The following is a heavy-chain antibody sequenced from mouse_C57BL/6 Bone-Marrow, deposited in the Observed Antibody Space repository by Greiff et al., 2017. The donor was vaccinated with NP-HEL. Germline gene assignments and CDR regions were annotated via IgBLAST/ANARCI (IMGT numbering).Heavy chain of an antibody. CDR3: ARDGYYWYFDV. Sequence: QVQLQQPGAELVRPGTSVKLSCKASGYTFTSYWMHWVKQRPGQGLEWIGVIDPSDSYTNYNQKFKGKATLTVATSSSTAYMQLSSLTSEDSAVYYCARDGYYWYFDVWGTGTTVTVSS. CDR2: IDPSDSYT. D-gene: IGHD2-3*01. CDR1: GYTFTSYW. J-gene: IGHJ1*03. V-gene: IGHV1-59*01.